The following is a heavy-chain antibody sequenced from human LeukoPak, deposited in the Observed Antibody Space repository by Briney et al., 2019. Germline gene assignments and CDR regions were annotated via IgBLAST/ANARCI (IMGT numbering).Heavy chain of an antibody. J-gene: IGHJ4*02. V-gene: IGHV3-7*03. CDR1: GFTFSSYW. CDR3: AKDRGPTTVQSVTDY. Sequence: PGGSLRLSCAASGFTFSSYWMSWVRQAPGKGLEWVANIKQDGSEKYYVDSVKGRFTISRDNSKNTLYLQMNSLTAEDTALYYCAKDRGPTTVQSVTDYWGQGTLVTVSS. CDR2: IKQDGSEK. D-gene: IGHD4-17*01.